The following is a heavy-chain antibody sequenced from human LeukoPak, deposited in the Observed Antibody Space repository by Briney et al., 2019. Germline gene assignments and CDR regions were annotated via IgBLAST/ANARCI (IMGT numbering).Heavy chain of an antibody. V-gene: IGHV4-30-4*02. D-gene: IGHD2-2*01. CDR2: IYYSGST. CDR3: ATARVPAAPLAYYYYYMDD. CDR1: GCSISSSYY. Sequence: SETLSLTCTVTGCSISSSYYCSGIRQHPGKGLEWIGYIYYSGSTYYNPSLKSRVTISVDTSKNQFSLKLSSVTAADTAVYYCATARVPAAPLAYYYYYMDDWGKGTLVTVSS. J-gene: IGHJ6*03.